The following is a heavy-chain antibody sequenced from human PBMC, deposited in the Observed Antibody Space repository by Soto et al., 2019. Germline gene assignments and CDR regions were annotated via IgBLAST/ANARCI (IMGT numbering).Heavy chain of an antibody. V-gene: IGHV1-2*02. CDR2: INAANGDT. Sequence: GASVKVSCKASGYTFTSYGIHWVRQAPGQRLEWMGWINAANGDTDYAQKFQGRVIMTRDTSILTAYMDLSRLKSDDTAVYYCAGVRRSPYGVDVWGQGTTVTVSS. CDR3: AGVRRSPYGVDV. D-gene: IGHD3-16*01. CDR1: GYTFTSYG. J-gene: IGHJ6*02.